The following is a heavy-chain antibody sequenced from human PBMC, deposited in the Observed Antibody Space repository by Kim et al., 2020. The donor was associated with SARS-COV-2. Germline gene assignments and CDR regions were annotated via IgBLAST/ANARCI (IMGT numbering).Heavy chain of an antibody. V-gene: IGHV3-21*04. Sequence: GGSLRLSCAASGFTFSSYSMNWVRQAPGKGLEWVSSISSSSSYIYYADSVKGRFIISRDNAKNSLYLQMNSLRAEDTAVYYCARDEQQLVYSFDYWGQGSLVTVSS. CDR2: ISSSSSYI. J-gene: IGHJ4*02. CDR3: ARDEQQLVYSFDY. CDR1: GFTFSSYS. D-gene: IGHD6-13*01.